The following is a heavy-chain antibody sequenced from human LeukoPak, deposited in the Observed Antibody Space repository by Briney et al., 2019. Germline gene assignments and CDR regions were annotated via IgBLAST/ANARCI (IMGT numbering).Heavy chain of an antibody. CDR3: ARDGHYDILTGLFDY. CDR2: ISSSGSTI. J-gene: IGHJ4*02. V-gene: IGHV3-11*01. Sequence: GGSLRLSCAASGFTFSDYYMSWIRQAPGKGLEWVSHISSSGSTIYYADSVKGRFTISRDNAKNSLYLQMNSLRAEDTAVYYCARDGHYDILTGLFDYWGQGTLVTVSS. D-gene: IGHD3-9*01. CDR1: GFTFSDYY.